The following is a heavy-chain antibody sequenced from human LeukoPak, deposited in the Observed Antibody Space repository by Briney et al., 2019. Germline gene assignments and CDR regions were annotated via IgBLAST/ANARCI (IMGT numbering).Heavy chain of an antibody. CDR1: GFTFSSYS. J-gene: IGHJ4*02. V-gene: IGHV3-7*01. Sequence: GGSLRLSCAASGFTFSSYSMNWVRQAPGKGLEWVANIKQDGSQIYYVDSMKGRFTISRDNGKKSVYLQMNSLRAEDTAVYHCARIGYSSSSFDYWGQGTLVTVSS. CDR3: ARIGYSSSSFDY. D-gene: IGHD6-13*01. CDR2: IKQDGSQI.